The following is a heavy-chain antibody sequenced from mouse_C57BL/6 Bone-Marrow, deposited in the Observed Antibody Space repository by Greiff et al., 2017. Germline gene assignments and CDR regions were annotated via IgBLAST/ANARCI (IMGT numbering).Heavy chain of an antibody. Sequence: QVHVKQSGAELAKPGASVKLSCKASGYTFTSYWMHWVKQRPGQGLEWIGYINPSSGYTKYNQKFKDKATLTADKSSSTAYMQLSSLTYEDSAVYYCARGEDYYGSSYGGAWFAYWGQGTLVTVSA. CDR3: ARGEDYYGSSYGGAWFAY. D-gene: IGHD1-1*01. V-gene: IGHV1-7*01. J-gene: IGHJ3*01. CDR2: INPSSGYT. CDR1: GYTFTSYW.